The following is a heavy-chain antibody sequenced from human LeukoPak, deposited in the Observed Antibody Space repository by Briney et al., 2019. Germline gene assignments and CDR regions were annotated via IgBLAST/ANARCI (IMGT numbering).Heavy chain of an antibody. D-gene: IGHD3-22*01. Sequence: GGSLRLSCAASGFTFSSYGMSWVRQAPGKGLEWVSGINWNGGSTGYADSVKGRFTISRDNAKNSLYLQMNSLRAEDTALYYCARDGMDYYDSSGSNVFDYWGQGTLVTVSS. CDR1: GFTFSSYG. CDR2: INWNGGST. V-gene: IGHV3-20*04. CDR3: ARDGMDYYDSSGSNVFDY. J-gene: IGHJ4*02.